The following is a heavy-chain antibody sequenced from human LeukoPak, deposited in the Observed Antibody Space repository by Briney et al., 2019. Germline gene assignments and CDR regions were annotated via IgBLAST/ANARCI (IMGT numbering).Heavy chain of an antibody. CDR3: ARSLYYYGSGSYRFDP. Sequence: SETLSLTCTVSGYSISSGYYWSWIRQPPGKGLEWIGEINHSGSTNYNPSLKSRVTISVDTSKNQFSLKLSSVTAADTAVYYCARSLYYYGSGSYRFDPWGQGTLVTVSS. J-gene: IGHJ5*02. D-gene: IGHD3-10*01. CDR2: INHSGST. V-gene: IGHV4-38-2*02. CDR1: GYSISSGYY.